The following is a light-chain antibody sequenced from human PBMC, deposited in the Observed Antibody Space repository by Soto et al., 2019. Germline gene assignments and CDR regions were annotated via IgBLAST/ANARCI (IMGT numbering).Light chain of an antibody. V-gene: IGKV1D-8*01. CDR2: SAS. CDR1: QAINNY. CDR3: QQYYSLPFT. Sequence: VMLMTQSPSLLSASPGDRVTICCSMTQAINNYLAWYQQRPGQAPALLIYSASTLQNGVPSRFSGSWSGTDFTLAISRLQSEDFATYYCQQYYSLPFTFGPGTKVDV. J-gene: IGKJ3*01.